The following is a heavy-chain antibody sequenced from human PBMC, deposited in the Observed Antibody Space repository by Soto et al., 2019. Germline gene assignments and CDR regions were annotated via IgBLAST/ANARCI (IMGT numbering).Heavy chain of an antibody. CDR1: GFTFSSYA. CDR3: AKEAKDFWSGYYLLGGFDY. J-gene: IGHJ4*02. Sequence: EVQLLESGGGLVQPGGSLRLSCAASGFTFSSYAMSWVRQAPGKGLEWVSAISGSGGSTYYADSVKGRFTISRDNSKNALYLQMSSLRAEDTAVYYCAKEAKDFWSGYYLLGGFDYWGRGTLVTVSS. D-gene: IGHD3-3*01. CDR2: ISGSGGST. V-gene: IGHV3-23*01.